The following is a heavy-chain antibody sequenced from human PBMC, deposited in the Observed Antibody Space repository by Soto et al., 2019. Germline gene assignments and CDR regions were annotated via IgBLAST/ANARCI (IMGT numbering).Heavy chain of an antibody. V-gene: IGHV4-59*01. J-gene: IGHJ4*02. D-gene: IGHD3-3*01. CDR3: ARSSYYDFWSGYLVDY. Sequence: SETLSLTCTVSGGSISSYYWSWIRQPPGKGLEWIGYIYYSGSTNYNPSLKSRVTISADTSKNQFSLKLSSVTAADTAVYYCARSSYYDFWSGYLVDYWGQGTLVTVSS. CDR1: GGSISSYY. CDR2: IYYSGST.